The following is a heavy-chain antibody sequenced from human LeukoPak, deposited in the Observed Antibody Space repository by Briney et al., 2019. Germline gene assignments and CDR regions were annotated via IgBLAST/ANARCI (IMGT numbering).Heavy chain of an antibody. CDR1: GYTFTSYH. D-gene: IGHD3-3*01. Sequence: ASVKVSCKAPGYTFTSYHMHWVRQAPGQGLEWMGIINPSGGSTSYAQKFQGRVTMTRDTSTSTVYMELSSLRSEDTAVYYCARDYDFWSGYCNWFDPWGQGTLVTVSS. V-gene: IGHV1-46*01. CDR2: INPSGGST. CDR3: ARDYDFWSGYCNWFDP. J-gene: IGHJ5*02.